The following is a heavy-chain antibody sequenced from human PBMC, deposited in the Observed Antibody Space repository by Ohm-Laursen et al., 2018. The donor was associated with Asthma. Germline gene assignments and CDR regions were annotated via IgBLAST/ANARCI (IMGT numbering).Heavy chain of an antibody. J-gene: IGHJ4*02. Sequence: ASVKVSCKASGYTFTGYSMHWVRQAPGQGLEWMGWINPNSGGTNYAQKFQGWVTMTRDTSISAAYMELSRLRSDDTAVYYCASSRSTYYDFWSGPDYWGQGTLVTVSS. D-gene: IGHD3-3*01. CDR1: GYTFTGYS. CDR2: INPNSGGT. V-gene: IGHV1-2*04. CDR3: ASSRSTYYDFWSGPDY.